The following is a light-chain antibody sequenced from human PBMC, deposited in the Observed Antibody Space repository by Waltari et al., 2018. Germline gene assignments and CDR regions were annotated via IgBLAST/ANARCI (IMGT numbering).Light chain of an antibody. Sequence: QSALTQPRSVSGSPGQSVTISCTGTSSDVGGYKYVSWFQQHEGKAPRLMIYDVSERPSGVPDRFSGSKSGNTASLTISGLQAEDEADYYCCSYAGSYTWVFGGGTKLTVL. V-gene: IGLV2-11*01. CDR3: CSYAGSYTWV. CDR1: SSDVGGYKY. J-gene: IGLJ3*02. CDR2: DVS.